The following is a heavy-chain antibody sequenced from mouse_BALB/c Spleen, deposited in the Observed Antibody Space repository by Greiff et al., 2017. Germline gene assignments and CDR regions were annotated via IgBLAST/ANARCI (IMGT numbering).Heavy chain of an antibody. CDR1: GYTFTDYA. Sequence: VQLQQSGAELVMPGVSVKISCKGSGYTFTDYAMHWVNQSHAKSLEWIGVISTYYGDASSNQKFKGKATMTVDKSSSTAYMELARLTSEDSAIYYCARGTGYYAMDYWGQGTSVTVSS. D-gene: IGHD3-1*01. J-gene: IGHJ4*01. V-gene: IGHV1S137*01. CDR2: ISTYYGDA. CDR3: ARGTGYYAMDY.